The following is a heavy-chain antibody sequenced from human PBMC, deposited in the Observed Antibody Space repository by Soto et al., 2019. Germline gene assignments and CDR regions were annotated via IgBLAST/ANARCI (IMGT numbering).Heavy chain of an antibody. D-gene: IGHD5-12*01. Sequence: GSLRLSCAASGXTFRDDSMHWVRRAPGKGREWLAIILNDGSNKFYAGSVQGRFTISRDNSKNTVYPQMNTMSADDTPVYYCARALFPDVDIYAMDVWGQGTTVTVSS. CDR3: ARALFPDVDIYAMDV. J-gene: IGHJ6*02. V-gene: IGHV3-33*01. CDR1: GXTFRDDS. CDR2: ILNDGSNK.